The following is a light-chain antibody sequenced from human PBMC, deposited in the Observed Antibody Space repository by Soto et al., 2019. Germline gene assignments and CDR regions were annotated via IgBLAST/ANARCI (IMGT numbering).Light chain of an antibody. CDR3: AAWDDSLSVVV. J-gene: IGLJ2*01. CDR1: SSNIGSNY. CDR2: RNN. V-gene: IGLV1-47*01. Sequence: QSVLTQPPSASGTPGQRVTISCSGSSSNIGSNYAYWYQQLPGTAPKLLIYRNNQRPSGVPDRFSGSKSGTSASLAISGLRSEDEADYYCAAWDDSLSVVVFGGGTKVTVL.